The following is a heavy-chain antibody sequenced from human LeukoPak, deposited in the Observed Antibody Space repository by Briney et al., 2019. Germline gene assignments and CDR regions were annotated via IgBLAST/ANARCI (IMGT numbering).Heavy chain of an antibody. CDR3: ARQPLYCSSTSCFDY. V-gene: IGHV5-51*01. Sequence: GESLKISCKGSGYSFTSYWIGWVRQMPGKGLEWMGIIYPGDSDTRYSPSFQGQVTISADKSISTAYLQWSSLKASDTAMYYCARQPLYCSSTSCFDYWGQGTLATVSS. D-gene: IGHD2-2*01. J-gene: IGHJ4*02. CDR2: IYPGDSDT. CDR1: GYSFTSYW.